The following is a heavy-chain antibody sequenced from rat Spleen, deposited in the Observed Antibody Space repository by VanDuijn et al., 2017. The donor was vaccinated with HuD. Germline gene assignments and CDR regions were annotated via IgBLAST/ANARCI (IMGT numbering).Heavy chain of an antibody. J-gene: IGHJ2*01. CDR2: ITHTGGNT. CDR1: GFTFNNYW. Sequence: EVQLVESGGGLVQPGRSLRLACVASGFTFNNYWMTWIRQAPGKGLEWVASITHTGGNTYYPDSVKGRFTISRDNAKSTLYLQLNSLRSEDTATYYCARLTTEGIDYWGQGVMVTVSS. V-gene: IGHV5-31*01. CDR3: ARLTTEGIDY. D-gene: IGHD1-11*01.